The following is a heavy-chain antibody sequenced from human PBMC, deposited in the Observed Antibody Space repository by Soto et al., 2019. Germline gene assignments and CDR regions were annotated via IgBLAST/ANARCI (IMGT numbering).Heavy chain of an antibody. V-gene: IGHV1-69*04. J-gene: IGHJ6*02. D-gene: IGHD3-10*01. Sequence: ASVKVSCTASGYSFTTYSFTWVRQAPGQGLVWMGRIIPILDMANYAQNFQGRVSITADKATSTAYMDLNSLTTDDTAVYYCARELVFFGSGNYNPNYYYGMDVWGQGTTVTVSS. CDR3: ARELVFFGSGNYNPNYYYGMDV. CDR1: GYSFTTYS. CDR2: IIPILDMA.